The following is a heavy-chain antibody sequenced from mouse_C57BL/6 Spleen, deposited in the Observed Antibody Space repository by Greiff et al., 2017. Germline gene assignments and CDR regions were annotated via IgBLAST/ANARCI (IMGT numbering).Heavy chain of an antibody. D-gene: IGHD1-1*01. CDR3: ARIVVGFDY. J-gene: IGHJ2*01. CDR2: IHPSDSDT. Sequence: QVQLQHPGAELVKPGASVKVSYKASGYTFTSYWMHWVQQTPGQGLEWIGRIHPSDSDTNYAQKFKGKVTLTVDKYSSTAYMQLSSLTSEDSAVYYCARIVVGFDYWGPGITLTVAS. V-gene: IGHV1-74*01. CDR1: GYTFTSYW.